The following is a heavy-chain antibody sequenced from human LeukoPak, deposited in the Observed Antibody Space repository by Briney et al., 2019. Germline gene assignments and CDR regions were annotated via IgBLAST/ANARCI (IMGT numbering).Heavy chain of an antibody. D-gene: IGHD6-19*01. J-gene: IGHJ4*02. Sequence: GASVKVSCKASGYTFTSYYMHWVRQAPGQGLEWMGIINPSGGSTSYAQKFQGRVTMTRDTSISTAYMELSRLRSDDTAVYYCARRSSGWYSDYWGQGTLVTVSS. CDR2: INPSGGST. CDR1: GYTFTSYY. V-gene: IGHV1-46*01. CDR3: ARRSSGWYSDY.